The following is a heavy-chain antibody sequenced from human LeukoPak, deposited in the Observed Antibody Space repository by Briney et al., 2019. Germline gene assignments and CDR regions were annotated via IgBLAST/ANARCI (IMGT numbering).Heavy chain of an antibody. CDR2: ISSSGTTT. D-gene: IGHD3-10*01. V-gene: IGHV3-48*03. CDR3: ARAVGHGSGSPRMDV. Sequence: PGGSLRLSCAASGFSFSVYEMHWVRQAPGKGLEWISDISSSGTTTYYADSVRGRFSISRDNAKNSLYLQMNSLRAEDTAVYYCARAVGHGSGSPRMDVWGKGTTVTVSS. CDR1: GFSFSVYE. J-gene: IGHJ6*04.